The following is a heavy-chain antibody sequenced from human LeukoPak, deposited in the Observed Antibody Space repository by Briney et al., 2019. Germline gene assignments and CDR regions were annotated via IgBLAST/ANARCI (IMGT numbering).Heavy chain of an antibody. CDR3: ARDSLIGSLINWFDP. J-gene: IGHJ5*02. CDR2: ISYDGSNK. V-gene: IGHV3-30-3*01. D-gene: IGHD1-26*01. Sequence: GRSLRLSCAASGFTFSSYAMHWVRQAPGKGLEWVAVISYDGSNKYYADSVKGRFTISRDNSKNTLYLQMNGLRAEDTAVYYCARDSLIGSLINWFDPWGQGTLVTVSS. CDR1: GFTFSSYA.